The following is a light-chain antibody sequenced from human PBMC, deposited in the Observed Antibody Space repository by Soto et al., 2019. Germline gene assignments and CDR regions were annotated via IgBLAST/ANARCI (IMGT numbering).Light chain of an antibody. CDR2: GAS. CDR1: QSVSSN. J-gene: IGKJ2*01. CDR3: QQYNNWPYT. V-gene: IGKV3-15*01. Sequence: EIVMTQSPATLSVSPGERATLSCRASQSVSSNIAWYQQKPGQAPRLLIYGASTRATGIPARFSGSGSGTEVTLTISSLQPDDFAVDYCQQYNNWPYTFGRATKLEIK.